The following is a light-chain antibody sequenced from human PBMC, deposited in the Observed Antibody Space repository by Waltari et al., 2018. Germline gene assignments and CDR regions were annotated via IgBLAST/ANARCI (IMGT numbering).Light chain of an antibody. CDR3: QQYNTYPWT. V-gene: IGKV1-5*03. J-gene: IGKJ1*01. Sequence: DIQMTQSPSTLSASVGDRVTITCRASQSISTWLAWYQQKPGKAPKLLIYMASTLESGVPSRFSGSGSGTEFTLTISSLPPDDFATYCCQQYNTYPWTFGQGTKVEIK. CDR2: MAS. CDR1: QSISTW.